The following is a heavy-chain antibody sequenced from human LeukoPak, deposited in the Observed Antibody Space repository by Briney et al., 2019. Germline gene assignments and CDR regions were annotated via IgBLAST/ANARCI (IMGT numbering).Heavy chain of an antibody. CDR2: INPSGGST. CDR1: GGTFSSYA. Sequence: ASVKVSCKASGGTFSSYAISWVRQAPGQGLEWMGIINPSGGSTSYAQKFQGRVTMTRDTSTSTVYMELSSLRSEDTAVYYCARYGDYVSDWFDPWGQGTLVTVSS. V-gene: IGHV1-46*01. J-gene: IGHJ5*02. D-gene: IGHD4-17*01. CDR3: ARYGDYVSDWFDP.